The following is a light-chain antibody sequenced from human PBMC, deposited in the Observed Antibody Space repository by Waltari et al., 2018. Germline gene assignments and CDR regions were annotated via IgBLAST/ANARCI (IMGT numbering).Light chain of an antibody. Sequence: DIQMTQSPSSLSTFVGDRVTITCQASQGIRNWLAWYQQKPGKAPQLLIYAASNLQSGVPSRFSGSGSGTEFTLTISSLHPEYFATYYCQQHYTFPLTFGGGTKVEIK. CDR1: QGIRNW. J-gene: IGKJ4*01. V-gene: IGKV1-12*01. CDR2: AAS. CDR3: QQHYTFPLT.